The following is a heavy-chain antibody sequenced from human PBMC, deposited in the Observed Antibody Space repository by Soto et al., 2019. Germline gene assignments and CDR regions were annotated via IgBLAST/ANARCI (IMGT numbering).Heavy chain of an antibody. Sequence: QVQLVQSGAEVKKPGSSVKVSCKASGGTFSSYAISWVRQAPGQGLEWMGGIIPIFGTANYAQKFQGRVTITADESTRTAYMELSSLRSEDTAVYYCARESRDCSGGSCYFLPGIDYWGQGTLVTVSS. CDR1: GGTFSSYA. CDR2: IIPIFGTA. CDR3: ARESRDCSGGSCYFLPGIDY. J-gene: IGHJ4*02. D-gene: IGHD2-15*01. V-gene: IGHV1-69*12.